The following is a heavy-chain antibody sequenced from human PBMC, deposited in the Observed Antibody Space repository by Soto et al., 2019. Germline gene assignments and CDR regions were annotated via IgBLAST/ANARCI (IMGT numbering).Heavy chain of an antibody. D-gene: IGHD3-22*01. Sequence: GSLRLSCAASGFTFSSYGMHWVRQAPGKGLEWVAVISYDGSNKYYADSVKGRFTISRDNSKNTLYLQMNSLRAEDTAVYYCAKDGNYYDSSGYYGVPSYFQHWGQGTLVTVSS. J-gene: IGHJ1*01. CDR2: ISYDGSNK. CDR1: GFTFSSYG. V-gene: IGHV3-30*18. CDR3: AKDGNYYDSSGYYGVPSYFQH.